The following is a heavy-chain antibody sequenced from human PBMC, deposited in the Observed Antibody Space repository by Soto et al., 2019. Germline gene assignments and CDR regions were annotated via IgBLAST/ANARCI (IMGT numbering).Heavy chain of an antibody. D-gene: IGHD3-10*01. CDR2: IGVYNNNR. V-gene: IGHV1-18*04. CDR3: ARDQLGARGDH. Sequence: QVQLVQSGAEVKKPGASVKVSCKASGYTFTSYGISWVRQAPGQGLEWMGWIGVYNNNRNYAQKVQGRVTMTTDTSTSTAYMELRSLISDDTAVYYCARDQLGARGDHWGQGTLVTVSS. CDR1: GYTFTSYG. J-gene: IGHJ4*02.